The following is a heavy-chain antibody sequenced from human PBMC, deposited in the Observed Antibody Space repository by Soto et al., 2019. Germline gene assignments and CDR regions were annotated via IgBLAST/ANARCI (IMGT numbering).Heavy chain of an antibody. Sequence: SLRLSCVASGFIFNTYAMHWVRQAPGQGLEWVAVLSYDGKNTHYADSVKGRFTISRDNSNNTVHLQLNSLRPEDTAVYYCARSCGYYFSSFAVCGTGSTVTV. CDR1: GFIFNTYA. V-gene: IGHV3-30*04. CDR3: ARSCGYYFSSFAV. CDR2: LSYDGKNT. J-gene: IGHJ6*03. D-gene: IGHD2-15*01.